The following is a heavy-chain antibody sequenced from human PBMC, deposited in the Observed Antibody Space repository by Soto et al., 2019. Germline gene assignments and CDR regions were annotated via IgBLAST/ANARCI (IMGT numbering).Heavy chain of an antibody. CDR3: ARSFMVPVDFLDY. Sequence: KPSETLSLTCTVSNGSLSSNYWSLIRQSPGKGLEWIGNIYYSGSTNYNPSLKSRVTMSVDTSKNQFTLKLSSVTAAATGVYFCARSFMVPVDFLDYWGQGNMVTVSS. D-gene: IGHD3-10*01. V-gene: IGHV4-59*01. CDR1: NGSLSSNY. J-gene: IGHJ4*02. CDR2: IYYSGST.